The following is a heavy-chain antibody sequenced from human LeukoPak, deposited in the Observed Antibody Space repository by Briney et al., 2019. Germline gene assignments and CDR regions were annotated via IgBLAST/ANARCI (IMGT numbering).Heavy chain of an antibody. J-gene: IGHJ5*02. CDR3: ARIGYCSSTSCWRFDP. D-gene: IGHD2-2*01. CDR1: GYSISSGYY. CDR2: IYHSGST. V-gene: IGHV4-38-2*01. Sequence: SETLSLTCAVSGYSISSGYYWGWIRQPPGKGLELIGSIYHSGSTYYTPSLKSRVTVSVDTSKNQFSLKLSSVTAADTAVYYCARIGYCSSTSCWRFDPWGQGTLVTVSS.